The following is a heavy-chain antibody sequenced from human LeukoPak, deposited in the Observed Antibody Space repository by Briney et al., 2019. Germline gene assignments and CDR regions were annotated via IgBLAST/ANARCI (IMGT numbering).Heavy chain of an antibody. J-gene: IGHJ4*02. CDR3: ATTVYGSGISSDY. V-gene: IGHV1-69*01. CDR2: IIPIFGTA. Sequence: GASVKVSCKASGGTFSSYAISWVRQAPGQGLEWMGGIIPIFGTANYAQKFQGRVTITADESTSTAYMELSSLRSEDTAVYYCATTVYGSGISSDYWGQGTLVTVSS. D-gene: IGHD3-10*01. CDR1: GGTFSSYA.